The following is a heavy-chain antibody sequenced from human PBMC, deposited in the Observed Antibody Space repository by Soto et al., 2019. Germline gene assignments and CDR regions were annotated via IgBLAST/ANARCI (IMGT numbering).Heavy chain of an antibody. J-gene: IGHJ6*02. D-gene: IGHD4-17*01. Sequence: XETLSIPNAVDGGSFGGYDWSWIRQPPGKGLEWIGEINHSGSTNYNPSLKSRVTISVDTSKNQFSLKLSSVTAADTAVYYCARGPRGRTVTYYYYYSGMDVWGQGTTVTVSS. V-gene: IGHV4-34*01. CDR3: ARGPRGRTVTYYYYYSGMDV. CDR2: INHSGST. CDR1: GGSFGGYD.